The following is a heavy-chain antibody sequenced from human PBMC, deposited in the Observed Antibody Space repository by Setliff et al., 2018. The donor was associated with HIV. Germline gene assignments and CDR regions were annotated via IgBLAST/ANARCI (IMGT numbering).Heavy chain of an antibody. CDR1: DNSIRSYY. J-gene: IGHJ2*01. CDR3: ARHLSRQSGGFWSLDL. V-gene: IGHV4-59*08. Sequence: SETLSLTCTVSDNSIRSYYWSWIRQPPGKGLEWIGYIYQTGTTSYNPLLRSRVSMSLDTSKNQFSLRLSSVTAADTAVYYCARHLSRQSGGFWSLDLWGRGTLVTVSS. D-gene: IGHD2-15*01. CDR2: IYQTGTT.